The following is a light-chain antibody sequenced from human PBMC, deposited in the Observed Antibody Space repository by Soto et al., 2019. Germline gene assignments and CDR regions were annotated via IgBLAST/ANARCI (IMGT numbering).Light chain of an antibody. V-gene: IGKV3-15*01. CDR3: QQYNNWPLT. Sequence: EIVMTQSPATLSVSPGERATLSGRASQSVSSNLAWYQQKPGQAPRLLLYGASTRATGIPARFSGRGSGTEFTLTISSLQSEDFAVYYCQQYNNWPLTFGGGTKVEIK. CDR2: GAS. CDR1: QSVSSN. J-gene: IGKJ4*01.